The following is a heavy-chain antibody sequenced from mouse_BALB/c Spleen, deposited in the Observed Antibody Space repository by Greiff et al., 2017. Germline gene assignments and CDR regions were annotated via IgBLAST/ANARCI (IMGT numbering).Heavy chain of an antibody. Sequence: DVMLVESGGGLVKPGGSLKLSCAASGFTFSSYAMSWVRQSPEKRLEWVAEISSGGSYTYYPDTVTGRFTISRDNAKNTLYLEMSSLRSEDTAMYYCARDYGSSSFDYWGQGTTLTVSS. V-gene: IGHV5-9-4*01. CDR2: ISSGGSYT. J-gene: IGHJ2*01. D-gene: IGHD1-1*01. CDR3: ARDYGSSSFDY. CDR1: GFTFSSYA.